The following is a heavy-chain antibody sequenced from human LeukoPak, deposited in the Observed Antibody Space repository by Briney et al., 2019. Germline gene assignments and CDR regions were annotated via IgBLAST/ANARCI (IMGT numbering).Heavy chain of an antibody. Sequence: PSETLSLTCTVSGYSISSGYYWGWIRQPPGKGLEWIGSIYHSGSTYYNPSLKSRVTISVDTSKNQFSLKLSSVTAADTAVYYCARGPITGTTGVDYWGQGTLVTVSS. D-gene: IGHD1-7*01. CDR1: GYSISSGYY. CDR2: IYHSGST. J-gene: IGHJ4*02. CDR3: ARGPITGTTGVDY. V-gene: IGHV4-38-2*02.